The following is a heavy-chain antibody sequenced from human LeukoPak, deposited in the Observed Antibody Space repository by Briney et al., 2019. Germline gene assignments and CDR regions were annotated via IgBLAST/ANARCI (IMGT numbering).Heavy chain of an antibody. CDR1: GYSISSGYY. J-gene: IGHJ4*02. D-gene: IGHD3-22*01. CDR3: AREHYYDSTAYLD. V-gene: IGHV4-38-2*02. Sequence: SETLSLTCTVSGYSISSGYYWGWIRQPPGKGLEWIGSIYHSGSSYYNPSLKSRVTISVDTSKNHFSLKLTSVTAADTAVYYCAREHYYDSTAYLDWGQGTLVSVSS. CDR2: IYHSGSS.